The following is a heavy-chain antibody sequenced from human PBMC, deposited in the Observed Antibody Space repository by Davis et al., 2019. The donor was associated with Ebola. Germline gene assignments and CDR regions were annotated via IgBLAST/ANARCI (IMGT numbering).Heavy chain of an antibody. Sequence: GGSLRLSCAASGFTFSSYEMNWVRQAPGKGLEWVSYISSRSSTKYYADSVKGRFTISRDNSKNTLYLQMNSLRAEDTAVYYCARGYGDSLYYYYGMDVWGQGTTVTVSS. D-gene: IGHD4-17*01. J-gene: IGHJ6*02. CDR1: GFTFSSYE. CDR3: ARGYGDSLYYYYGMDV. CDR2: ISSRSSTK. V-gene: IGHV3-48*01.